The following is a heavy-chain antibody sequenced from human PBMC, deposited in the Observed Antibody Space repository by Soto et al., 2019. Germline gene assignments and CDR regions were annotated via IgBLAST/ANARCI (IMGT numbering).Heavy chain of an antibody. CDR2: IYHSGTT. J-gene: IGHJ4*02. Sequence: PSETLSLTCTVSGDSISSYYWSWIRQPPGKGLEWIGYIYHSGTTNYNPSLKSRVTISVDTSKNQFSLKLSSVTAADTAVYYCARSGVRYCTSISCSLFDYWGQGTLVTVSS. D-gene: IGHD2-2*01. CDR1: GDSISSYY. CDR3: ARSGVRYCTSISCSLFDY. V-gene: IGHV4-59*01.